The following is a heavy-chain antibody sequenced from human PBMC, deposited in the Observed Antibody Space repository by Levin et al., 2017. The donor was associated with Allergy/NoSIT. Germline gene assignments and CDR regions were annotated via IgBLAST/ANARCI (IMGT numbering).Heavy chain of an antibody. Sequence: ASVKVSCKASGYTFTSYYMHWVRQAPGQGLEWMGIINPSGGSTSYAQKFQGRVTMTRDTSTSTVYMELSSLRSEDTAVYYCASAVRLGWSGNAFDIWGQGTMVTVSS. J-gene: IGHJ3*02. V-gene: IGHV1-46*01. CDR3: ASAVRLGWSGNAFDI. CDR1: GYTFTSYY. CDR2: INPSGGST. D-gene: IGHD3-3*01.